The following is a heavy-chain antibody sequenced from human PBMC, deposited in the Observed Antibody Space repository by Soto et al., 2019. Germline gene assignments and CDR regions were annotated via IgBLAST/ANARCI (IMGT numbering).Heavy chain of an antibody. CDR2: IGGSGDST. V-gene: IGHV3-23*01. CDR3: AKEAYSGSWYGVN. J-gene: IGHJ4*02. D-gene: IGHD6-13*01. CDR1: GFIFSSNA. Sequence: EVQLLESGGGLVQPGESLRLSCAASGFIFSSNAMIWVRQTPEKGLEWVSSIGGSGDSTYYADSVKGRFIISRDNSKNTLYLQMNNLRAEDTATYYCAKEAYSGSWYGVNWGQGTLVTVSS.